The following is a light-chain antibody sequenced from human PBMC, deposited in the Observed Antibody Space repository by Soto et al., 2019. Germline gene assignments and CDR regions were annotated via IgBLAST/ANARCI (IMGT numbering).Light chain of an antibody. V-gene: IGKV4-1*01. Sequence: DIVMTQSPDSLAVSLGERATINCRSSQTIFYSSNRKDYLAWYQQKPGQPPRVLIYWASTRESGVPDRFSGSGSGSDFTLTISNLQAEDVGVYYCQQYSTSPWTFGQGTKVDNK. CDR2: WAS. CDR1: QTIFYSSNRKDY. J-gene: IGKJ1*01. CDR3: QQYSTSPWT.